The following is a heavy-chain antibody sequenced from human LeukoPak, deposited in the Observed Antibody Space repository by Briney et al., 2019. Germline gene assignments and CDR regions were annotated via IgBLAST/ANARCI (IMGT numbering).Heavy chain of an antibody. V-gene: IGHV4-59*01. J-gene: IGHJ2*01. Sequence: SETLSLTCTVSGGSISRYYWSWIRQPPGKGLEWIGYSYYSGSTNYNPSLKSRVTISVDTSKNQFSLKLSSVTAADTAVYYCARVDAWFGELFSWYFDLWGRGTLVTVSS. CDR2: SYYSGST. D-gene: IGHD3-10*01. CDR1: GGSISRYY. CDR3: ARVDAWFGELFSWYFDL.